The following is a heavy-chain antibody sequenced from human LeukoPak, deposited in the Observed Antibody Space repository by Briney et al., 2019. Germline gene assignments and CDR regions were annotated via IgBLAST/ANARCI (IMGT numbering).Heavy chain of an antibody. V-gene: IGHV3-74*01. Sequence: PGGPLRLSCAASGFTFSSYWMHWVRQAPGKGLVWVSRINIDGSSTNYADSVKGRFTISRDNAKNTLYLQMNSLRAEGTAVYYCARAVYYGSGTYVPWGQGTLVTVSS. CDR2: INIDGSST. D-gene: IGHD3-10*01. CDR3: ARAVYYGSGTYVP. J-gene: IGHJ5*02. CDR1: GFTFSSYW.